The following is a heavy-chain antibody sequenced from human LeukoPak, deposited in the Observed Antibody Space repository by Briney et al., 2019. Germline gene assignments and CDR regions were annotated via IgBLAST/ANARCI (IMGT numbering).Heavy chain of an antibody. CDR3: AKDIGAVAGYAFDI. CDR1: GFTVSSNY. J-gene: IGHJ3*02. D-gene: IGHD6-19*01. V-gene: IGHV3-53*05. Sequence: GGSLRLSCAASGFTVSSNYMSWVRQAPGKGLEWVSVIYSGGSTYYADSVKGRFTISRDNAKNSLYLQMNSPRAEDTALYYCAKDIGAVAGYAFDIWGQGTMVTVSS. CDR2: IYSGGST.